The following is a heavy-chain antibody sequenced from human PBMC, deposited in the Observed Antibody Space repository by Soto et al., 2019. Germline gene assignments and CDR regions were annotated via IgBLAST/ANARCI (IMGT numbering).Heavy chain of an antibody. J-gene: IGHJ4*02. CDR1: GIMSSGYG. V-gene: IGHV1-69*09. D-gene: IGHD6-25*01. Sequence: QEQVVQSGPAMKEPGSSVKVSCRASGIMSSGYGFSWVRQAPGQGLEWVGMINPILESTHYAQNLQGRVSLSVDKSTDTAYLEVTSLRLEDTAIYFCATMKRARLDSWGRGTVVTVSS. CDR3: ATMKRARLDS. CDR2: INPILEST.